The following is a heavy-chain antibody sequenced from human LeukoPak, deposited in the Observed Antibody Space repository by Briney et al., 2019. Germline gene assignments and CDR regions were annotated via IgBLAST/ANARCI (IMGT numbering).Heavy chain of an antibody. V-gene: IGHV3-15*01. J-gene: IGHJ4*02. D-gene: IGHD2-15*01. Sequence: GGSLRLSCAASGFTFSNAWMSWVRQAPGKGLEWVGRIKSKTDGGTTDYAAPVKGRFTISRDGSKNTLYLQMNSLKTEDTAVYYCTTHGAVGYCSGGSCPTLFFVDYWGQGTLVTVSS. CDR2: IKSKTDGGTT. CDR1: GFTFSNAW. CDR3: TTHGAVGYCSGGSCPTLFFVDY.